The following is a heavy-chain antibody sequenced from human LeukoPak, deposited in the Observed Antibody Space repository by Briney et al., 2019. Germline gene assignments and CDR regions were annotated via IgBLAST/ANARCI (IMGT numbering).Heavy chain of an antibody. CDR2: ISYSGTT. CDR1: GGSINSSTHY. J-gene: IGHJ6*03. V-gene: IGHV4-39*01. Sequence: SETLSLTCTVSGGSINSSTHYWGWIRQPPGKGLEWIKTISYSGTTYFNPSLNSRVTISVDTSKNQFSLRLRSVTAADTAVYYCARVRFLEWLRLPYYIDVWGKGTKVTVSS. CDR3: ARVRFLEWLRLPYYIDV. D-gene: IGHD3-3*01.